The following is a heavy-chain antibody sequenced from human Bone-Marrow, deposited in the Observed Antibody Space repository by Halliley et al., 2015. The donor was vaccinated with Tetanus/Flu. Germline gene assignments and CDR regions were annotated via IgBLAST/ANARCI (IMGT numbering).Heavy chain of an antibody. J-gene: IGHJ4*02. Sequence: QLVQSGAEVKRPGSSVKVSCKPPGGTFSSHVISWVRQAPGQGLEWMGRITPFLDTTKYGQKFQGRLTLSADKSTSTVYMEINSLTSEDTAIYFCAKADQFGDPFAFWGQGTLVTVSS. D-gene: IGHD3-10*01. CDR2: ITPFLDTT. CDR3: AKADQFGDPFAF. V-gene: IGHV1-69*06. CDR1: GGTFSSHV.